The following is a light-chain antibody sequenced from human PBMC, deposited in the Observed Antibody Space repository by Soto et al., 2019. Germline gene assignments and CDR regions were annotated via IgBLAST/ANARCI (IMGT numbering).Light chain of an antibody. J-gene: IGKJ1*01. CDR1: QSLSSIH. V-gene: IGKV3-20*01. CDR3: QQYVSSRT. CDR2: GAS. Sequence: EIVMTQSPVTLSVSPGERATLSCRASQSLSSIHLAWYQQKPGQAPRLLIYGASSRATGIPDRFSGSGSGTDFTLTISRLEPEDFAVYYCQQYVSSRTFGQGTKVDI.